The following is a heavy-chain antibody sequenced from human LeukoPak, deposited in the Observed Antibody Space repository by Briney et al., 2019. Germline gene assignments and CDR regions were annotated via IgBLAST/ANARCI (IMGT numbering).Heavy chain of an antibody. V-gene: IGHV4-59*01. Sequence: ETLSLTRTVSGGSISAYYWSWIGQPPGKGLEWIGYIYYSGHTNYNPSLKIRVTISVDPSKNQFSLKLTSVTAADTAVYYCARGDYDLIDYWGQGTLVTVSS. D-gene: IGHD3-22*01. CDR1: GGSISAYY. J-gene: IGHJ4*01. CDR2: IYYSGHT. CDR3: ARGDYDLIDY.